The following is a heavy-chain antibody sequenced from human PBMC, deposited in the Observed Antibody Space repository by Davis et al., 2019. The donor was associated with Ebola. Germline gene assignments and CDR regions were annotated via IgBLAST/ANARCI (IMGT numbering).Heavy chain of an antibody. V-gene: IGHV4-39*01. J-gene: IGHJ4*02. Sequence: GPLRPSCTVPGGSISSSSYYWGWIPQPPGKGREGFGSIDYSGSTYYNPSLKSRVTISVDTSKNQFSLKLSSVTAADTAVYYCASYGDYGDYWGQGTLVTVSS. CDR3: ASYGDYGDY. D-gene: IGHD4-17*01. CDR2: IDYSGST. CDR1: GGSISSSSYY.